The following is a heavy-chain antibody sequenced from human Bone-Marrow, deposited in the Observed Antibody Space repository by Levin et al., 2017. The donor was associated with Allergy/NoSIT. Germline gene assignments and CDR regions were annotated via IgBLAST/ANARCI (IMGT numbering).Heavy chain of an antibody. CDR1: GFTVRNNY. CDR3: AGGPSRGY. D-gene: IGHD3-16*01. J-gene: IGHJ4*02. V-gene: IGHV3-66*01. Sequence: GGSLRLSCEVSGFTVRNNYMSWVRQAPGKGLEWVSLIYSVGTTDYADSVKGRFTISRDNWKNSLSLQMNSLRVEDTAVYYCAGGPSRGYWGQGTLVTVSS. CDR2: IYSVGTT.